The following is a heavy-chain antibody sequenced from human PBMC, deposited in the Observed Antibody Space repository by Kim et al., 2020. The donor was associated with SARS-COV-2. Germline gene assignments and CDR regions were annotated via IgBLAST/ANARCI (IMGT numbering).Heavy chain of an antibody. CDR2: INHSGST. CDR1: GGSFSGYY. D-gene: IGHD3-3*01. V-gene: IGHV4-34*01. Sequence: SETLSLTCAVYGGSFSGYYWSWIRQPPGKGLEWIGEINHSGSTNYNPSLKSRVTISLDTSKNQFSLKLSSVTAADTAVYYCARGWCYDFWSGYCRDYYYYMDVWGKGTTVTVSS. CDR3: ARGWCYDFWSGYCRDYYYYMDV. J-gene: IGHJ6*03.